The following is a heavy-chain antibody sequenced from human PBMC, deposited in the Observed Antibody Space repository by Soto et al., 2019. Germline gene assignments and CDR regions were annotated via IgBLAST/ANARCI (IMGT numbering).Heavy chain of an antibody. V-gene: IGHV1-18*01. Sequence: VKVSCKASGYTFTSYGISWVRQAPGQGLEWMGWISAYNGNTNYAQKLQGRVTMTTDTSTSTAYMELRGLRSDDTAVYYCARVEDPIVVVVAASLGDFDYWGQGTLVTVSS. D-gene: IGHD2-15*01. CDR1: GYTFTSYG. CDR2: ISAYNGNT. CDR3: ARVEDPIVVVVAASLGDFDY. J-gene: IGHJ4*02.